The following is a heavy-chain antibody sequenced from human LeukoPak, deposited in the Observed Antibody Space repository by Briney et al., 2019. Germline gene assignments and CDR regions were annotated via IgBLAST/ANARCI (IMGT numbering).Heavy chain of an antibody. CDR3: ARTGWDSSGYYYPDY. J-gene: IGHJ4*02. CDR2: IYYSGST. V-gene: IGHV4-61*08. D-gene: IGHD3-22*01. CDR1: GGSVNSGGYY. Sequence: PSETLSLTCTISGGSVNSGGYYWSWIRQPPGKGLEWIGYIYYSGSTNYNPSLKSRVTISVDTSKNQFSLKLSSVTAADTAVYYCARTGWDSSGYYYPDYWGQGTLVTVSS.